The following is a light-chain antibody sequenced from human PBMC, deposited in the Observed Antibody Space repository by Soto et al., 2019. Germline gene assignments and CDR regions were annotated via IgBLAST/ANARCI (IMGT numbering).Light chain of an antibody. CDR3: QQYNNWPPTWT. Sequence: EIVMTQSPATLSVSPGESATLSCRASQSITNNLAWYQQKPGQPPRLLIYGASTRATGFPTRFSGSGSATDFTLTISSLQSEDFAVYYCQQYNNWPPTWTFGQGTKVDIK. CDR2: GAS. J-gene: IGKJ1*01. CDR1: QSITNN. V-gene: IGKV3-15*01.